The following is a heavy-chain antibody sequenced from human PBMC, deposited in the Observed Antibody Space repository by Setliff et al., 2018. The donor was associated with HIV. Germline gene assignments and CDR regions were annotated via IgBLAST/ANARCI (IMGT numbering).Heavy chain of an antibody. CDR3: ANSRHFSGDYSFDY. D-gene: IGHD1-26*01. Sequence: ASVKVSCKTFGYPFTVYFIHWMRQAPGQGLEWRGWVNPASGGSNYANNFRAKVTMTRDTSISTAYMQGTRLTSDDAAVYYWANSRHFSGDYSFDYWGQGTLVTVSS. V-gene: IGHV1-2*02. CDR1: GYPFTVYF. J-gene: IGHJ4*02. CDR2: VNPASGGS.